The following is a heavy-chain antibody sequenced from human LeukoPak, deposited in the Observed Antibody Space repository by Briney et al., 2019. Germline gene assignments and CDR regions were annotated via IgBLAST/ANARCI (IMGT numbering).Heavy chain of an antibody. Sequence: GGSLRLSCAASGFTFDDYSMSWVRQAPGKGLEWVSGINWNGGSTGYADSVKGRSTISRDNAKNSLYLQMNSLRAEDTALYHCARGPYGSGSNAFDIWGQGTMVTVSS. D-gene: IGHD3-10*01. CDR1: GFTFDDYS. CDR3: ARGPYGSGSNAFDI. J-gene: IGHJ3*02. CDR2: INWNGGST. V-gene: IGHV3-20*01.